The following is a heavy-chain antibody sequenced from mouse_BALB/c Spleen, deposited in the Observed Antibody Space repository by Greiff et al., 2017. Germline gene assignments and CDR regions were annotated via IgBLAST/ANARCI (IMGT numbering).Heavy chain of an antibody. V-gene: IGHV1-54*01. Sequence: QVQLQQSGAELLRPGTSVKVSCKASGYAFTNYLIEWVKQRPGQGLEWIGVINPGSGGTNYNEKFKGKATLTADKSSSTAYMQLSSLTSDDSAVYFCARSPQLRLGFLDVWGAGTTVTVSS. D-gene: IGHD1-1*01. CDR2: INPGSGGT. CDR1: GYAFTNYL. J-gene: IGHJ1*01. CDR3: ARSPQLRLGFLDV.